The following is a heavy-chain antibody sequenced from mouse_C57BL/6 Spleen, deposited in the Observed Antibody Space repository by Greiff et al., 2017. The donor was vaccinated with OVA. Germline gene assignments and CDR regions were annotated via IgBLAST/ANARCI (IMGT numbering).Heavy chain of an antibody. J-gene: IGHJ2*01. CDR3: ARTSMVTTVFDY. V-gene: IGHV1-64*01. D-gene: IGHD2-2*01. CDR2: IHPNSGST. Sequence: VQLQQPGAELVKPGASVKLSCKASGYTFTSYWMHWVKQRPGQGLEWIGMIHPNSGSTNYNEKFKSKATLTVDKSSSTAYMQLSSLTSEDSAVYYCARTSMVTTVFDYWGQGTTLTVSS. CDR1: GYTFTSYW.